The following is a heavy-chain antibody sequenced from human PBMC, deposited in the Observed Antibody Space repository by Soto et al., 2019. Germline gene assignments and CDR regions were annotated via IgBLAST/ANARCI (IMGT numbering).Heavy chain of an antibody. CDR2: ISWNSGSI. V-gene: IGHV3-9*01. D-gene: IGHD6-13*01. CDR3: ANAIAAAGPYYFDY. J-gene: IGHJ4*02. CDR1: GFTFDDYA. Sequence: EVQLVESGGGLVQPGRSLRLSCAASGFTFDDYAMHWVRQAPGKGLEWVSGISWNSGSIGYADSVKGRFTISGDNDKNSLYLQMNSLRAEDTALYYCANAIAAAGPYYFDYWGQGTLVTVSS.